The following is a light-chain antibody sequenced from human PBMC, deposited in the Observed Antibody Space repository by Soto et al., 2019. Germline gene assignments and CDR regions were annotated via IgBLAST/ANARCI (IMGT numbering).Light chain of an antibody. CDR1: QTISTW. V-gene: IGKV1-5*03. CDR2: KAS. Sequence: DIHMTQSPSTLSASVGDRVTITCRASQTISTWLAWYQQKPGKAPKLLIYKASSLESGVPSRFSGSGSGTEFTLTITSLQPDDFATYYCQQYNGFSRTFGKGTKVDIK. CDR3: QQYNGFSRT. J-gene: IGKJ1*01.